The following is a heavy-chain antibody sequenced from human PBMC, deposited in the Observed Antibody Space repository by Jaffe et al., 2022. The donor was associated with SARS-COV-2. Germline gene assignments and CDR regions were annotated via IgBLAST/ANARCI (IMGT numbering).Heavy chain of an antibody. J-gene: IGHJ4*02. CDR2: FYHNGDT. CDR1: GYSINSFYY. Sequence: QVQLEESGPGLVKPSETLSLTCTGPGYSINSFYYWGWVRQPPGKGLEWIVSFYHNGDTYYNPSLESRVTISVDTSKSHFSLKLTSVTAADTAVYYCARTPWDDNRGRTFDSWGQGTLVTVSS. CDR3: ARTPWDDNRGRTFDS. D-gene: IGHD3-22*01. V-gene: IGHV4-38-2*02.